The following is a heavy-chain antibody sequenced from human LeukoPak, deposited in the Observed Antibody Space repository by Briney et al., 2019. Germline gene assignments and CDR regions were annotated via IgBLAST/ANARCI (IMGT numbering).Heavy chain of an antibody. V-gene: IGHV3-21*01. CDR3: ARDRQAGYSSGWYVY. J-gene: IGHJ4*02. CDR1: GFTFSSYS. Sequence: GGSLRLSCAASGFTFSSYSMNWVRQAPGKGLEWVSSISSSSSYIYYADSVKGRFTISRDNAKNSLYLQMNSLRAEDTAVYYCARDRQAGYSSGWYVYWGQGTLVTVSS. CDR2: ISSSSSYI. D-gene: IGHD6-19*01.